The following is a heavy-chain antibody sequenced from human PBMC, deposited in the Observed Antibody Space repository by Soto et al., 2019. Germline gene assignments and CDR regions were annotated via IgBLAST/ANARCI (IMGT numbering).Heavy chain of an antibody. CDR2: ISNSGSTT. J-gene: IGHJ4*02. CDR3: VREKYCSGGSCYSDY. V-gene: IGHV3-11*01. CDR1: GFTFSHYF. D-gene: IGHD2-15*01. Sequence: QVQLVESGGGLAKPGGSLRLSCAASGFTFSHYFMTWIRQAPGKGLELVSHISNSGSTTYYADSVKGRFTISRDNAKDSLSLQMNSLRAEDTAVYYCVREKYCSGGSCYSDYWGQGTLVTVSS.